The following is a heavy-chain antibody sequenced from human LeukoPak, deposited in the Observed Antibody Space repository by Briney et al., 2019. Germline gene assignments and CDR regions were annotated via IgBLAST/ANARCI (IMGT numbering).Heavy chain of an antibody. CDR1: GGSISSSSYY. Sequence: SETLSLTCTVSGGSISSSSYYWGWIRQPPGKGLEWIGSIYYSGSTNYNPSLKSRVTISVDTSRNQFSLKLSSVTAADTAVYYCARRYGSGSSGTFDYWGQGTLVTVSS. CDR3: ARRYGSGSSGTFDY. V-gene: IGHV4-39*07. D-gene: IGHD3-10*01. J-gene: IGHJ4*02. CDR2: IYYSGST.